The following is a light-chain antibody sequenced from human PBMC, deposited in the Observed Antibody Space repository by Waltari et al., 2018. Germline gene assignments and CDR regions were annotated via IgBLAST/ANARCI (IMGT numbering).Light chain of an antibody. V-gene: IGKV1-5*03. J-gene: IGKJ5*01. Sequence: DTQMTQSPSTLSASVGDRVTITCRASQSISSWLAWYRQKPGKAPKLLIYKASTLESGVPSRFSGSRSGTQFTLTISSLQPDDFATYYCQQYNSYSITFGQGTRLEIK. CDR1: QSISSW. CDR2: KAS. CDR3: QQYNSYSIT.